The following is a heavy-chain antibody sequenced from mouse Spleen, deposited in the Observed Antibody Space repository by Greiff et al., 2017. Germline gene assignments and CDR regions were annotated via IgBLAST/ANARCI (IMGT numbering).Heavy chain of an antibody. Sequence: EVNLVESGGGLVKPGGSLKLSCAASGFTFSDYGMHWVRQAPEKGLEWVAYISSGSSTIYYADTVKGRFTISRDNAKNTLFLQMTSLRSEDTAMYYCAREGAIYYGYDEGYAMDYWGQGTSVTVSS. CDR3: AREGAIYYGYDEGYAMDY. CDR2: ISSGSSTI. J-gene: IGHJ4*01. V-gene: IGHV5-17*01. D-gene: IGHD2-2*01. CDR1: GFTFSDYG.